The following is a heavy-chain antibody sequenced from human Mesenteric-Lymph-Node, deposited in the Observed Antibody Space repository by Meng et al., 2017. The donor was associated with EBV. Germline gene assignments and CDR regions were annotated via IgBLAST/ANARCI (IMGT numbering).Heavy chain of an antibody. J-gene: IGHJ5*02. V-gene: IGHV6-1*01. CDR3: ARGIVATTRNWFDP. CDR2: TYYRSKWYN. D-gene: IGHD5-12*01. CDR1: GDSVSSNSAA. Sequence: QVQLQQSGPGLVKPSXXPXLTXAXXGDSVSSNSAAWNWIRQSPSRGLEWLGRTYYRSKWYNDYAVSVKSRITINPDTSKNQFSLQLNSVTPEDTAVYYCARGIVATTRNWFDPWGQGTLVTVSS.